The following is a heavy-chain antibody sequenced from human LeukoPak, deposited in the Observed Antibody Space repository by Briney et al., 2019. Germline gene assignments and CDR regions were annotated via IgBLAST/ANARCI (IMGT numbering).Heavy chain of an antibody. J-gene: IGHJ4*02. V-gene: IGHV3-30*18. CDR1: GFTFSSYG. D-gene: IGHD1/OR15-1a*01. CDR2: ISYDGSNK. CDR3: AKERGNNNPQVFDY. Sequence: GGSLRLSCAASGFTFSSYGMHWVRQAPGKGLEWVAVISYDGSNKYYADSVKGRLTISRDNSKNTLYLQMNSLRAEDTAVYYCAKERGNNNPQVFDYWGQGTLVTVSS.